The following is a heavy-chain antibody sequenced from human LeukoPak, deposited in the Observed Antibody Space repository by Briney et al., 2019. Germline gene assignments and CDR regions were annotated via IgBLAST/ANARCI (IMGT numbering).Heavy chain of an antibody. V-gene: IGHV1-46*03. CDR1: GYTFTNYY. CDR3: ARGTRELLD. D-gene: IGHD1-26*01. CDR2: INPSRSST. J-gene: IGHJ3*01. Sequence: ASVKVSRKASGYTFTNYYIHWVRQAPGQGLECMGIINPSRSSTTYAQKFQGRVTMTRDTSTSTVYMELNSLRSEDTAVYYCARGTRELLDWGQGTMVTVSS.